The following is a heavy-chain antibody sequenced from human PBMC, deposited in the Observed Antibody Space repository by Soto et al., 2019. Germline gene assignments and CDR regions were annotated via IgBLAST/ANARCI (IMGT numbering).Heavy chain of an antibody. CDR2: ISGSGDST. J-gene: IGHJ4*02. CDR3: AIDRSGSNY. D-gene: IGHD1-26*01. CDR1: GFNFTTYA. Sequence: EVQLLESGGGLEHPGGSLRLSCAVFGFNFTTYAMSWVRQAPGKGLEWVSAISGSGDSTYYADSVKGRFTISRDNSKNTLYLQMNSLRAEDTAVYYCAIDRSGSNYWGQGTLVTVFS. V-gene: IGHV3-23*01.